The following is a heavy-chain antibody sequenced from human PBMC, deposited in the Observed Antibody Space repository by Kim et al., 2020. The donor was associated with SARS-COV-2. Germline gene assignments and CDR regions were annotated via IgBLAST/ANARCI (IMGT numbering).Heavy chain of an antibody. V-gene: IGHV3-23*01. D-gene: IGHD5-12*01. CDR3: AKGADIVATAPKH. Sequence: YADTGKGRFTSSRANTKNTLYLNRNSVRAEDTAVYYCAKGADIVATAPKHWGQGTLVTVSS. J-gene: IGHJ4*02.